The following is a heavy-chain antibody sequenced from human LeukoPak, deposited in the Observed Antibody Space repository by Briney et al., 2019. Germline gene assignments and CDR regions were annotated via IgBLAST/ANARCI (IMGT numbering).Heavy chain of an antibody. Sequence: GGSLRLSCAASGFTFSSYEMNWVRQAPGKGLEWVSYISSSSSTIYYADSVKGRFTISRDNAKNSLYLQMNSLRAEDTAVYYCARDRGGGVVDSFDIWGQGTMVTVSS. CDR2: ISSSSSTI. V-gene: IGHV3-48*01. CDR3: ARDRGGGVVDSFDI. D-gene: IGHD3-3*01. J-gene: IGHJ3*02. CDR1: GFTFSSYE.